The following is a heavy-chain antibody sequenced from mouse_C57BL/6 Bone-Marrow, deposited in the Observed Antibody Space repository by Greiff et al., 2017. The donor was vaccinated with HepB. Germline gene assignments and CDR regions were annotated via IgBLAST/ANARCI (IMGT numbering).Heavy chain of an antibody. J-gene: IGHJ3*01. D-gene: IGHD1-1*01. CDR2: INPNNGGT. CDR1: GYTFTDYY. CDR3: AKSDCGSTVFAY. V-gene: IGHV1-26*01. Sequence: VQLQQSGPELVKPGASVKISCKASGYTFTDYYMNWVKQSHGKSLEWIGDINPNNGGTSYNQKFKGKATLTVDKSSSTAYMELRSLTSEDSAVYYCAKSDCGSTVFAYGGQGTLVTVSA.